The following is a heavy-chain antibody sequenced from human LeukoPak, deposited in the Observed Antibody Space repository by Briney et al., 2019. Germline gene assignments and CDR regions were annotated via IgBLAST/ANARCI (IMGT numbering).Heavy chain of an antibody. D-gene: IGHD5-18*01. V-gene: IGHV4-4*02. Sequence: SGTLSLTCAVSGGSISSSNWWSWVRQPPGKGLEWVGEIFHSGSTNYNPSLKSRVTVSVDKPTNQFSLNLSSVTAADTAVYYCARKRGYSYGYYFDYWGQGTLVTVSS. J-gene: IGHJ4*02. CDR3: ARKRGYSYGYYFDY. CDR1: GGSISSSNW. CDR2: IFHSGST.